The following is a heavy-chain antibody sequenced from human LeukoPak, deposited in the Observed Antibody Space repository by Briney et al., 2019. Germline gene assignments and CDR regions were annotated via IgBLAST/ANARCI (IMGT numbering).Heavy chain of an antibody. CDR3: ARVFGLRYFDWANNWFDP. CDR1: GGTFSIYA. D-gene: IGHD3-9*01. V-gene: IGHV1-69*01. CDR2: IIPIFGTA. J-gene: IGHJ5*02. Sequence: SSVKVSCKASGGTFSIYAISWVRQAPGQGLEWMGGIIPIFGTANYAQKFQGRVTITADESTSTAYMELSSLRSEDTAVYYCARVFGLRYFDWANNWFDPWGQGTLVTVSS.